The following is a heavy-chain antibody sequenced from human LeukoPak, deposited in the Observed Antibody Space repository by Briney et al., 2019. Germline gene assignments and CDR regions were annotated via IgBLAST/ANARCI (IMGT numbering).Heavy chain of an antibody. J-gene: IGHJ6*03. Sequence: PSETLSLTCAVYGGSFSGYYWSWIRQPPGKGLEWVGEINHSGSTNYNPSLKRRVTISVDTSKNQFSLKLSSVTAADTAVYYCARYYYYYMDVWGKGTTVTISS. CDR2: INHSGST. CDR1: GGSFSGYY. V-gene: IGHV4-34*01. CDR3: ARYYYYYMDV.